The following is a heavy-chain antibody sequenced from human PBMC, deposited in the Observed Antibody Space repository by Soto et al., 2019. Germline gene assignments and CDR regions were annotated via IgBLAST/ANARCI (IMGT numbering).Heavy chain of an antibody. Sequence: GGSLRLSCAASGFTFSSYAMSWVRQAPGKGLEWVSAISGSGGSTYYADSVKGRFTISRDNSKNTLYLQMNSLRAEDTAVYYCAKSDLDSSGYYYVDYWGQGTLVTVSS. V-gene: IGHV3-23*01. CDR2: ISGSGGST. D-gene: IGHD3-22*01. J-gene: IGHJ4*02. CDR3: AKSDLDSSGYYYVDY. CDR1: GFTFSSYA.